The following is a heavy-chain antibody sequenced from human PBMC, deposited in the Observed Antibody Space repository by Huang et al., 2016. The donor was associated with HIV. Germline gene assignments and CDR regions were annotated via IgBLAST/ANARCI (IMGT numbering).Heavy chain of an antibody. CDR3: AQGGYSFGF. Sequence: EVQLVESGGDLVQPGGSLSLSCTAFGFTFSNFWMSWVRQAPGKGLEWVANIKKDGGEKYYVDSVKGRFNISRDNGDSSLFLQMNSLRAEDTAVYFCAQGGYSFGFWGQGTLVTVSS. V-gene: IGHV3-7*01. CDR1: GFTFSNFW. J-gene: IGHJ4*02. D-gene: IGHD5-18*01. CDR2: IKKDGGEK.